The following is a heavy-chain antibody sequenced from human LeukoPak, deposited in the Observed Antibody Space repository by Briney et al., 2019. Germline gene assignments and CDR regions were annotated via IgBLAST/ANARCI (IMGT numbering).Heavy chain of an antibody. Sequence: ASVKVSCKASGYTFTSYAMHWVRQAPGQRLEWMGWINAGNGNTKCSQKFQGRVTITRDTSASTAYMELSSLRSEDTAVYYCASLDYYGPGDYWGQGTLVTVSS. D-gene: IGHD3-10*01. CDR2: INAGNGNT. CDR3: ASLDYYGPGDY. V-gene: IGHV1-3*01. J-gene: IGHJ4*02. CDR1: GYTFTSYA.